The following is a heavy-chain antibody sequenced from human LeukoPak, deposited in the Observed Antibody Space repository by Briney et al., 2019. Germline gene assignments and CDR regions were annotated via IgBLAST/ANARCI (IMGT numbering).Heavy chain of an antibody. CDR2: IYYSGST. Sequence: SETLSLTCTVSGGSISSSSYYWGWIRQPPGKGLEWIGSIYYSGSTYYNPSLKSRVTISVDTSKNQFSLKLSSVTAADTAVYYCARDPSIVDTAMVGHYWGQGTPVTVSS. CDR3: ARDPSIVDTAMVGHY. CDR1: GGSISSSSYY. J-gene: IGHJ4*02. V-gene: IGHV4-39*02. D-gene: IGHD5-18*01.